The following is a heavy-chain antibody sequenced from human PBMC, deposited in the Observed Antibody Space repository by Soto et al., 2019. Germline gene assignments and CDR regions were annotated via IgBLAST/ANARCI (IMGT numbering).Heavy chain of an antibody. CDR3: ASHPTLDY. CDR2: INHSGST. J-gene: IGHJ4*02. V-gene: IGHV4-34*01. Sequence: ETLCLTCAVYGGSFSGYYCSWIRQPPGKGLEWIGEINHSGSTNYNPSLKSRVTISVDTSKNQFSLKLSSVTAADTAVYYCASHPTLDYWGQGTLVTVSS. CDR1: GGSFSGYY.